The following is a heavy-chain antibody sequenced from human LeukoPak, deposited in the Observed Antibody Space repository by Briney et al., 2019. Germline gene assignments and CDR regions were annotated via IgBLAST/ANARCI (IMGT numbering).Heavy chain of an antibody. J-gene: IGHJ5*02. CDR3: ARGISVAYCGGDCYSGSVWFDP. D-gene: IGHD2-21*02. CDR1: GGSLSSYY. Sequence: SETLSLTCTVSGGSLSSYYWSWLRQPPGKGLEWIGYIYYSGSTNYNPSLKSRVTISVDTSKNQFSLKLSSVTAADTAVYYCARGISVAYCGGDCYSGSVWFDPWGQGTLVTVSS. CDR2: IYYSGST. V-gene: IGHV4-59*01.